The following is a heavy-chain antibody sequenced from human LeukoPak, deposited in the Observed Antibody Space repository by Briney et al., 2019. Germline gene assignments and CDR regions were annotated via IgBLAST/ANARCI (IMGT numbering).Heavy chain of an antibody. J-gene: IGHJ4*02. V-gene: IGHV3-30*02. CDR3: AKGGRATHYFDY. CDR2: IRYDGSDK. Sequence: GGSLRLSCAASGFTFSSYGMHWVRQAPGKGLEWVAFIRYDGSDKYYADSVKGRFTISRDNSKNMLYLQMNSLRAEDTAVYYCAKGGRATHYFDYWGQGTLVTVSS. CDR1: GFTFSSYG. D-gene: IGHD1-1*01.